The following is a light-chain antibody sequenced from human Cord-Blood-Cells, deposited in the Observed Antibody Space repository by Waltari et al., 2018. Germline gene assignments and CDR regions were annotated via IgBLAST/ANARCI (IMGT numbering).Light chain of an antibody. CDR2: DAS. V-gene: IGKV1-33*01. J-gene: IGKJ3*01. CDR3: QQYDNLLFT. CDR1: QDISNY. Sequence: DIEMTQSPSSMSASVGGRVTITCQASQDISNYLNWYQKKPGKAPKLLIYDASNLETGVPSRFSGSGSGTDFTFTISSLQPEDIATYYCQQYDNLLFTFGPGTKVDIK.